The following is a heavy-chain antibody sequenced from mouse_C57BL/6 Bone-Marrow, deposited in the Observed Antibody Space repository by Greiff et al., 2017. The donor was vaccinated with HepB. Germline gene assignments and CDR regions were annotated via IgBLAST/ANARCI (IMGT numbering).Heavy chain of an antibody. CDR1: GYTFTSYW. V-gene: IGHV1-55*01. CDR2: IYPGSGST. J-gene: IGHJ4*01. Sequence: VQLQQPGAELVKPGASVKMSCKASGYTFTSYWITWVKQRPGQGLEWIGDIYPGSGSTNYNEKFKSKATLTVDTSSSTAYMQLSSLTSEDSAVYYCASLPSDDYDVGAMDYWGQGTSVTVSS. D-gene: IGHD2-4*01. CDR3: ASLPSDDYDVGAMDY.